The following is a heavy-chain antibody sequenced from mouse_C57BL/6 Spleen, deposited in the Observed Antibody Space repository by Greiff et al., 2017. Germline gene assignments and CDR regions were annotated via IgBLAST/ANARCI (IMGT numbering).Heavy chain of an antibody. CDR3: ARDGNYVRPWFAY. V-gene: IGHV5-17*01. D-gene: IGHD2-1*01. Sequence: EVKLVESGGGLVKSGGSLKLSCAASGFTFSDYGMHWVRQAPEKGLEWVAYISSGSSTIYYADTVKGRFTISRDNAKNTLFLQMTSLRSEDTAMYYCARDGNYVRPWFAYWGQGTLVTVSA. CDR1: GFTFSDYG. J-gene: IGHJ3*01. CDR2: ISSGSSTI.